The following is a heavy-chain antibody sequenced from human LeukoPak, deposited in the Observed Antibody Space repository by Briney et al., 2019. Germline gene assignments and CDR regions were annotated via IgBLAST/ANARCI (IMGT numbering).Heavy chain of an antibody. CDR1: GFTFSSYS. Sequence: PGGSLRLSCAASGFTFSSYSMNWVRQAPGKGLEWVSSISSSSSYIYYADSVKGRFTISRDNAKNSLYLQMNSLRAEDTAVYYCARASIGSGWYWDYWGQGTLVTVSS. J-gene: IGHJ4*02. D-gene: IGHD6-19*01. V-gene: IGHV3-21*01. CDR3: ARASIGSGWYWDY. CDR2: ISSSSSYI.